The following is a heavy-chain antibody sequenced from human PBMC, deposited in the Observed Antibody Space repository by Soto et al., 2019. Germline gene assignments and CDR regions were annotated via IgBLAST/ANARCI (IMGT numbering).Heavy chain of an antibody. V-gene: IGHV1-8*01. CDR1: GYTFTSYD. CDR3: ALRISTMITFGGVIVMVGNWFDP. J-gene: IGHJ5*02. D-gene: IGHD3-16*02. CDR2: MNPNSGNT. Sequence: GASVKVSCXASGYTFTSYDINWVRQATGQGLEWMGWMNPNSGNTGYAQKFQGRVTMTRNTSISTAYMELSSLRSEDTAVYYCALRISTMITFGGVIVMVGNWFDPWGQGTLVTVSS.